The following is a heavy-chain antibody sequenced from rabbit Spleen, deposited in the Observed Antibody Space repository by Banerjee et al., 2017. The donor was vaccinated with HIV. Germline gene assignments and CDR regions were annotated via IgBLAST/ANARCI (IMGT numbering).Heavy chain of an antibody. CDR1: GFTISGYW. D-gene: IGHD6-1*01. V-gene: IGHV1S7*01. Sequence: QLEESGGRLVQPGGSLKISCKAFGFTISGYWMNWVRQAPGKGLEWIGYIVPIFGVTYYANWVNGRFTISSHNAQNTLYLRLNSLTAADTATYFCVREAGYGGYGDANLWGPGTLVTVS. CDR3: VREAGYGGYGDANL. CDR2: IVPIFGVT. J-gene: IGHJ4*01.